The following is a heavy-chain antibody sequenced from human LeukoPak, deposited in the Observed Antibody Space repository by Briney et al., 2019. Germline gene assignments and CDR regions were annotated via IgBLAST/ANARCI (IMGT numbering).Heavy chain of an antibody. CDR2: VFASGTT. CDR1: GDSISRYY. CDR3: ARGWKQLVY. Sequence: SETLSLTCSVSGDSISRYYWNWIRQPAGKGLEWIGRVFASGTTNYNPSLTSRVSISADKSKNQVSLRLSSVTAADTAIYYCARGWKQLVYWGQGALATVSS. J-gene: IGHJ4*02. D-gene: IGHD1-1*01. V-gene: IGHV4-4*07.